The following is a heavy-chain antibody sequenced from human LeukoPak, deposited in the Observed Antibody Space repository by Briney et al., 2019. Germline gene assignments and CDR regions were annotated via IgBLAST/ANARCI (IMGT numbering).Heavy chain of an antibody. CDR3: VRDGVVRGVIHY. CDR2: IKEDGTEQ. CDR1: GFIFSSSW. J-gene: IGHJ4*02. Sequence: PGGSLRLSCAASGFIFSSSWMRWVRQAPGKRPEWVANIKEDGTEQNYVDSVRGRFTISRDTAKNSVFLQMNSLRAEDTAVYYCVRDGVVRGVIHYWGRGTLVTVSS. D-gene: IGHD3-10*01. V-gene: IGHV3-7*01.